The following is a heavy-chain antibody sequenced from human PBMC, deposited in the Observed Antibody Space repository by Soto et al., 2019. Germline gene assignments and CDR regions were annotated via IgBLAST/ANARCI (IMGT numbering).Heavy chain of an antibody. CDR2: INPNSGGT. D-gene: IGHD1-26*01. CDR3: ARGGMSGSYNNWFDP. V-gene: IGHV1-2*02. Sequence: QVRLVQSGAEVKKPGASVKVSCKASGYTFTGYYMHWVRQAPGQGLEWMGWINPNSGGTNYAQKFQGRVTMTRDTSISTAYMELSRLRSDDTAVYYCARGGMSGSYNNWFDPWGQGTLVTVSS. CDR1: GYTFTGYY. J-gene: IGHJ5*02.